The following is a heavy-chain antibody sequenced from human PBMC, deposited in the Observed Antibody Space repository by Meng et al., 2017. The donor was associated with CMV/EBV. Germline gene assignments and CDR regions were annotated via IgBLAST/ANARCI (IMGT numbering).Heavy chain of an antibody. CDR3: TTVSSVVVPAAIGAEYFQH. V-gene: IGHV3-15*01. CDR2: IKSKTDGGTT. D-gene: IGHD2-2*01. Sequence: GGSLRLSCAASGFTFSNAWMSWVRQAPGKGLEWVGRIKSKTDGGTTDYAAPVKGRFTISRDDSKNTLYLQMNSLKTEDTAVYYCTTVSSVVVPAAIGAEYFQHWGQGTLVTVSS. CDR1: GFTFSNAW. J-gene: IGHJ1*01.